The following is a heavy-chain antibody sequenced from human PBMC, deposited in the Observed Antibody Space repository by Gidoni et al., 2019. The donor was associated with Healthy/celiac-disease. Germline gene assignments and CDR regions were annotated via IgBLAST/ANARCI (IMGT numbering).Heavy chain of an antibody. CDR3: AKPATRPRHDFDY. V-gene: IGHV3-9*01. J-gene: IGHJ4*02. Sequence: EVQLVESGGGLVQPGRSLRLSCAASGFTFDDYAMHWVRQAPGKGLEWVSGISWNSGSIGHADSVKGRFTISRDNAKNSLYLQMNSLRAEDTALYYCAKPATRPRHDFDYWGQGTLVTVSS. CDR2: ISWNSGSI. CDR1: GFTFDDYA.